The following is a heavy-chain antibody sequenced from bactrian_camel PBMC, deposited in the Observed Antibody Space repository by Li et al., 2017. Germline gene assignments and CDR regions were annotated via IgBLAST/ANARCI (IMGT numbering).Heavy chain of an antibody. D-gene: IGHD6*01. V-gene: IGHV3S40*01. CDR1: GFTVGNYD. CDR2: ISAGGGSA. CDR3: AVVNGPCESSAYPYHY. Sequence: VQLVESGGGLVQPGGSLRLSCAASGFTVGNYDMSWVRQAPGKGLEWVSSISAGGGSAYYADSVKGRFTISRDNAKNTLYLQMNSLKPEDTAMYYCAVVNGPCESSAYPYHYWGQGTQVTVS. J-gene: IGHJ4*01.